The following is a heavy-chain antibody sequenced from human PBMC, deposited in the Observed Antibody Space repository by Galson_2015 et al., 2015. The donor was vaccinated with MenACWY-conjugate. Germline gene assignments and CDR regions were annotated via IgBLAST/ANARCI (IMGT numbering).Heavy chain of an antibody. Sequence: LRLSCAASGFTFNNYWMHWVRQPPGKGLEWISYIKADGSFSNYADSVKGRFTISTDNAKNMVYLQMDGLGDEDTAVYFRARDNNWSFDSWGQGTLVTVSS. CDR1: GFTFNNYW. CDR2: IKADGSFS. J-gene: IGHJ4*02. CDR3: ARDNNWSFDS. D-gene: IGHD1-1*01. V-gene: IGHV3-74*01.